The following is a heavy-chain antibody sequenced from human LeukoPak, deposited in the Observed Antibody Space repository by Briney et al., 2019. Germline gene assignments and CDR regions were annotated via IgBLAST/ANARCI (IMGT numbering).Heavy chain of an antibody. CDR2: IYYSGST. CDR1: GGSISSSSYY. D-gene: IGHD3-10*01. CDR3: ARGHYYGSGSYSFLFDY. Sequence: SETLSLTCTVSGGSISSSSYYWGWIRQPPGKGLEWIGSIYYSGSTYYNPSLKSRVTISVDTSKNQFSLKLSSVTAADTAVYYCARGHYYGSGSYSFLFDYWGQGTLVTVSS. V-gene: IGHV4-39*01. J-gene: IGHJ4*02.